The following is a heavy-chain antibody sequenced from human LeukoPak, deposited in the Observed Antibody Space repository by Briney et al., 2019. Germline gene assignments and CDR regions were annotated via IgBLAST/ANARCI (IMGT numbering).Heavy chain of an antibody. D-gene: IGHD3-9*01. Sequence: GGSLRLSCAASGFTFSSYSMNWVRQAPGKGLEWVSSISSSSSYIYYADSVKGRFTISRDNAKNSLYLQMNSLRAEDTAVYYCARDPVLRYFDWLPHGAFDIWGQGTMVTVSS. V-gene: IGHV3-21*01. CDR2: ISSSSSYI. J-gene: IGHJ3*02. CDR1: GFTFSSYS. CDR3: ARDPVLRYFDWLPHGAFDI.